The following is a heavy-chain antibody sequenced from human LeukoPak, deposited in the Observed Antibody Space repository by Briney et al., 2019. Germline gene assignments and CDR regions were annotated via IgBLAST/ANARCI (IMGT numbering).Heavy chain of an antibody. Sequence: GGSLRLSCAASGFTFDDYAMHWVRQAPGKGLEWVSLISGDGGSTYYADSVKGRFTISRDNSKNSLYLQMSSLRTEDTALYYCAKAYMGNYYYYYMDVWGKGTTVTVSS. CDR3: AKAYMGNYYYYYMDV. V-gene: IGHV3-43*02. CDR2: ISGDGGST. J-gene: IGHJ6*03. CDR1: GFTFDDYA. D-gene: IGHD7-27*01.